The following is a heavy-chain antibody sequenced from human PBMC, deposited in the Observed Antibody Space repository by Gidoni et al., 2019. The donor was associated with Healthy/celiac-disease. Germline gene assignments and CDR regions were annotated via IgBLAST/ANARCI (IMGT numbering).Heavy chain of an antibody. CDR3: ARPRTAMERNAFDI. D-gene: IGHD5-18*01. CDR2: IYPGDSDT. V-gene: IGHV5-51*01. Sequence: VKKPGESLKLSCNGSGYSFTSYWIGWVRHMPGKGLEWMGIIYPGDSDTRYSPSFQGQVTISADKSISTAYLQWSSLKASDTAMYYCARPRTAMERNAFDIWGQGTMVTVSS. CDR1: GYSFTSYW. J-gene: IGHJ3*02.